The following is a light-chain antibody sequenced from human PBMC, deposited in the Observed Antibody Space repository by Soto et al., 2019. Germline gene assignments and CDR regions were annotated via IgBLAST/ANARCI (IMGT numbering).Light chain of an antibody. CDR1: QSVKSNY. J-gene: IGKJ2*01. CDR2: GVF. Sequence: ETVLTQSPGTVSLSPGERATLSCRTSQSVKSNYLAWYQQKPGQAPRLLIYGVFNRATGIPDRFSGSGSGTDFTLNISGLEPEDSAVYYCQHYDGSPLTFGQGTKLEIK. CDR3: QHYDGSPLT. V-gene: IGKV3-20*01.